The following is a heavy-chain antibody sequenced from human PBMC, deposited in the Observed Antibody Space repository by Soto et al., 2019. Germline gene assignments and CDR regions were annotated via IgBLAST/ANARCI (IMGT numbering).Heavy chain of an antibody. V-gene: IGHV3-30*18. CDR2: IVNDGRSE. Sequence: QVQLVESGGGVVQPGRSLRLSCAASGLTFSAAGMHWVRQAPGKGLEWVAVIVNDGRSESYADSVKGRFTISRDNSQNTLYLQMNVLRAEDTAVYYCAKDKGRTAIDYLGQGTLGSVSS. CDR3: AKDKGRTAIDY. CDR1: GLTFSAAG. J-gene: IGHJ4*02.